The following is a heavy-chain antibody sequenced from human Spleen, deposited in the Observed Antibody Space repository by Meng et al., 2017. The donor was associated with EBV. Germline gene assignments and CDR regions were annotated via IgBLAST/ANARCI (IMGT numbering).Heavy chain of an antibody. CDR2: IIPILGTG. CDR1: GDTSRSYA. Sequence: QVQLVEAGAEVKKPGSWVRVSCKASGDTSRSYAVHWGRQAPGQGLEWMGGIIPILGTGNYAEKLKGRVTITADESTRTVYMDLSRLTSEDTAVYYCAREGPDRCLDYWGQGTLVTVSS. CDR3: AREGPDRCLDY. J-gene: IGHJ4*02. V-gene: IGHV1-69*01. D-gene: IGHD2-8*01.